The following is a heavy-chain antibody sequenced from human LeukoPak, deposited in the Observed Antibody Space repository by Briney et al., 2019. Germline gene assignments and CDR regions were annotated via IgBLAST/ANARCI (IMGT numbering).Heavy chain of an antibody. V-gene: IGHV4-4*09. J-gene: IGHJ4*02. CDR2: IYSSGSP. D-gene: IGHD4-23*01. CDR1: GASITNYY. CDR3: ANSYDGKIVPFGN. Sequence: PSETLSLTCTVSGASITNYYWNWVRQPPGKGLEWIGYIYSSGSPNYNPSLKSRVTISLDASKNQFSLKLTSVTAADTAVYYCANSYDGKIVPFGNWGQGALGAVSS.